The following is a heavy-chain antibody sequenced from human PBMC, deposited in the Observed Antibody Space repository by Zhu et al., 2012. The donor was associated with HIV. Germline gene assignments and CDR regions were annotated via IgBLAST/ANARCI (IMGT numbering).Heavy chain of an antibody. CDR2: IRSKGHGGTT. CDR1: GFKFADYG. CDR3: TRPSPDAVVFDF. Sequence: EVQLVESGGGLVQSGRSLRLSCRTSGFKFADYGVSWVRQAPGKGLEWVSLIRSKGHGGTTDYAASVRGRFTISRDDSTNIAYLQMNSLKTEDTAVYYCTRPSPDAVVFDFWGQGTLVTVSS. V-gene: IGHV3-49*04. D-gene: IGHD2-15*01. J-gene: IGHJ4*02.